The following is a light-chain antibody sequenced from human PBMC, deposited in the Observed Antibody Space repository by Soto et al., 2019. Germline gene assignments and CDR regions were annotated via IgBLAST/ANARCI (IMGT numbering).Light chain of an antibody. CDR2: RAS. Sequence: DIQMTQSPSTLSASVGDRVTITCRASQTINTWLAWYQQKPGKAPKLLIYRASNLVSGVPSRFSGSGSGTECTLTISSLQPADFSIYYCQQYETYSGTFGPGTKVDI. J-gene: IGKJ3*01. V-gene: IGKV1-5*03. CDR1: QTINTW. CDR3: QQYETYSGT.